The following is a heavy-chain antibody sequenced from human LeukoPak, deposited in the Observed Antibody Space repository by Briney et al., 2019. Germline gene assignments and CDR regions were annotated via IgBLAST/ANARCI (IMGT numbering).Heavy chain of an antibody. CDR3: AKSRYDFWSGGDY. CDR1: GFTFSTYA. D-gene: IGHD3-3*01. CDR2: ISDSGGST. Sequence: GGSLRLSCAASGFTFSTYAMSWVRQAPGKGLDWVSTISDSGGSTYYADSVKGRFTISRDNSKNTLYLQMNSLRVEDTAIYYCAKSRYDFWSGGDYWGQGTLVTV. J-gene: IGHJ4*02. V-gene: IGHV3-23*01.